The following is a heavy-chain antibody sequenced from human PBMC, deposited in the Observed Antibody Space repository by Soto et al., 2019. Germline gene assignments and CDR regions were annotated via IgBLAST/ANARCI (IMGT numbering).Heavy chain of an antibody. CDR3: ARDSSGYDIDY. D-gene: IGHD3-22*01. CDR1: GGSFSGYY. J-gene: IGHJ4*02. CDR2: INHSGST. Sequence: QVQLQQWGAGLLKPSETLSLTCAVYGGSFSGYYWSWIRQPPGKGLEWIGEINHSGSTNYNPSLKWRVTISVDTSKTQFSLKLSSVTAADTAVYYCARDSSGYDIDYWGQGTLVTVSS. V-gene: IGHV4-34*01.